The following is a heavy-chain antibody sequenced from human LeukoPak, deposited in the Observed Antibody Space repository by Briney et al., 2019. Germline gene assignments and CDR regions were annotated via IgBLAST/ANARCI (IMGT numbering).Heavy chain of an antibody. CDR1: GFTFNSYS. J-gene: IGHJ4*02. CDR3: ARVGLWHYPVDS. D-gene: IGHD1-7*01. Sequence: PGGSLRLSCAASGFTFNSYSMNWVRQAPGKGLEWVSYITSSSSIIYYGDSVKGRFTVSRDNAKNSLYLQMNSLRAEDTAVYYCARVGLWHYPVDSWGQGTLVTVSS. CDR2: ITSSSSII. V-gene: IGHV3-48*01.